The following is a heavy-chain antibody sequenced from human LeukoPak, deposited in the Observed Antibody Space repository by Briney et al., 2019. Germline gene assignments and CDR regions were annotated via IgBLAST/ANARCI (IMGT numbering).Heavy chain of an antibody. V-gene: IGHV4-59*01. D-gene: IGHD6-19*01. CDR2: IYYSGST. J-gene: IGHJ1*01. CDR3: ARGISDFQH. Sequence: PSETLSLTCTVSGGSISNNYWSWTRQPPGKGLEWIGYIYYSGSTNYNPSLKSRVTISVDTSKNQFSLKLSSVTTADTAVYYCARGISDFQHWGQGILVTVSS. CDR1: GGSISNNY.